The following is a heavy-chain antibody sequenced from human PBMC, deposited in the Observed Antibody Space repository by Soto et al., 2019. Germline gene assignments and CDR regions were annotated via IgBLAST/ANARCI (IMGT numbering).Heavy chain of an antibody. J-gene: IGHJ4*02. V-gene: IGHV1-8*01. CDR2: MNPNGGNT. D-gene: IGHD6-6*01. Sequence: ASVKVSCKASGYTFTRYDINWVRQATGQGREWMGWMNPNGGNTGYAQKFQGRVTMTRNTSISTAYMELSSLRSEDTAVYYCARVFLGLTYSSALSADYWGQGTLVTVSS. CDR3: ARVFLGLTYSSALSADY. CDR1: GYTFTRYD.